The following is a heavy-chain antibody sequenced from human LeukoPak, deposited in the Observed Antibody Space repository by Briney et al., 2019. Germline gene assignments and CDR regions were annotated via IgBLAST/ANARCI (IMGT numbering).Heavy chain of an antibody. V-gene: IGHV1-69*05. D-gene: IGHD6-13*01. CDR2: IIPIFGTA. Sequence: SVRVSCKASGGTFSSYAISWVRQAPGQGLEWMGRIIPIFGTANYAQKFQGRVTITTDESTSTAYMELSSLRSEDTAVYYCARGYSSSWYDSDNWFDPWGQGTLVTVSS. CDR3: ARGYSSSWYDSDNWFDP. CDR1: GGTFSSYA. J-gene: IGHJ5*02.